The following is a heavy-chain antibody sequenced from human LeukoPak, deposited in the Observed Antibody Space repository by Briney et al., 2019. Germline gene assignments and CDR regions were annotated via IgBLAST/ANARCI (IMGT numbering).Heavy chain of an antibody. CDR2: IYYSGST. CDR1: GGSISSYY. V-gene: IGHV4-59*08. J-gene: IGHJ4*02. Sequence: SETLSLTRTVSGGSISSYYWSWIRQPPGKGLEWIGYIYYSGSTNYNPSLKSRVTISVDTSKNQFSLKLSSVTAADTAIYYCARAVSGRFDYWGQGTLVTVSS. D-gene: IGHD6-19*01. CDR3: ARAVSGRFDY.